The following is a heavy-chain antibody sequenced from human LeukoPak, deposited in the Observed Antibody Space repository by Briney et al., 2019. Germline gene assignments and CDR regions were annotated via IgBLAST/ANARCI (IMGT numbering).Heavy chain of an antibody. CDR2: IYPGDSET. CDR1: GYTFSYYW. J-gene: IGHJ1*01. CDR3: ARGGSGGYDYQYFQH. D-gene: IGHD5-12*01. Sequence: GESLKISCKGSGYTFSYYWIGWVRQMPGKGLEWMGIIYPGDSETRYSPSFQGQVTISADKSITTAYLQWSSLEASDTAMYYCARGGSGGYDYQYFQHWGQGTLVTVSS. V-gene: IGHV5-51*01.